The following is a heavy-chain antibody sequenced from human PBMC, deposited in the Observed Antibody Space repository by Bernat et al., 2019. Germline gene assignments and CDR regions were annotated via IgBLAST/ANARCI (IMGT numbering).Heavy chain of an antibody. Sequence: QVQLQESGPGLVKPSETLSLTCTVSGGSISSNNYFWGWIRDPPGKGLEWTGSVYSSGSTYYNPSFKGRVTIAVETSKNQCSLKLTSVTAADTAVYCCAAPWRATDYYGSSGYYGWDGFDTWGQGTMVTVSS. J-gene: IGHJ3*02. CDR3: AAPWRATDYYGSSGYYGWDGFDT. CDR2: VYSSGST. D-gene: IGHD3-22*01. V-gene: IGHV4-39*01. CDR1: GGSISSNNYF.